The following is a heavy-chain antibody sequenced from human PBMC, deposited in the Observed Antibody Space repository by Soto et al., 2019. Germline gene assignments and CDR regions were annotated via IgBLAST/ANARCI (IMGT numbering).Heavy chain of an antibody. CDR3: AHIPGSGQLLYSYYYYMDV. CDR2: IYWDDDK. Sequence: QTTLKESGPTLANPTQTLTLTCTFSGFSLTTSGEAVGWIRQPPGKALEWLALIYWDDDKRSSPSLKSRLTITNYTSKNPVVLTMTNMDPVDTATYYCAHIPGSGQLLYSYYYYMDVWGKGTTVTVSS. D-gene: IGHD3-10*01. CDR1: GFSLTTSGEA. V-gene: IGHV2-5*02. J-gene: IGHJ6*03.